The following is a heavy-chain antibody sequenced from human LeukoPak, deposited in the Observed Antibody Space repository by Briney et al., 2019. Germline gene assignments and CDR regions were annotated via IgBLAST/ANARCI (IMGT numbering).Heavy chain of an antibody. V-gene: IGHV5-51*01. D-gene: IGHD1-26*01. CDR1: GYSFTNYW. CDR2: IYPGDSDT. CDR3: ARAIVGATWGFDY. J-gene: IGHJ4*02. Sequence: GESLKISCKGSGYSFTNYWIGWVRQMPGEGLEWMGIIYPGDSDTRYSPSFQGQVTISADKSISTAYLQWSSLKASDTAMYYCARAIVGATWGFDYWGQGTLVTVSS.